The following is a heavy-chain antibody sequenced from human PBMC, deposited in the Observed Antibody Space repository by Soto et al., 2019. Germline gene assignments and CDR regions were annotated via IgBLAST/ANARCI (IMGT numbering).Heavy chain of an antibody. J-gene: IGHJ6*02. CDR3: AHKGGRGAGMDV. V-gene: IGHV2-5*02. CDR2: IYWDDDK. Sequence: QITLKESGPTLVKPTQTLTLTCTFSGFSVSTGGVGVAWIRQPPGKALEWLALIYWDDDKHYRPFLQSRVTIPQATTQNQVVLTLTDMVPVDTATYYCAHKGGRGAGMDVWGQGTPVTVSS. D-gene: IGHD2-15*01. CDR1: GFSVSTGGVG.